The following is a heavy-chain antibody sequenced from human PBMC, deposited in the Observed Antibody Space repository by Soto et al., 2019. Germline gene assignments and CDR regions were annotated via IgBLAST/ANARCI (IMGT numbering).Heavy chain of an antibody. J-gene: IGHJ5*02. CDR1: GGSFSGYY. V-gene: IGHV4-34*01. CDR3: ARDRLWFGESNWFDP. CDR2: INHSGST. Sequence: PSETLSLTCAVYGGSFSGYYWSWIRQPPGKGLEWIGEINHSGSTNYNPSLKSRVTISVDTSKNQFSLKLSSVTAADTAVYYCARDRLWFGESNWFDPWGQGTLVTAPQ. D-gene: IGHD3-10*01.